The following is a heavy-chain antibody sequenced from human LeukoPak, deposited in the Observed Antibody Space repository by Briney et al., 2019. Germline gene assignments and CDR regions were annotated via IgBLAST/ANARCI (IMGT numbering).Heavy chain of an antibody. D-gene: IGHD2-2*01. CDR2: INHSGT. V-gene: IGHV4-34*01. Sequence: SETLSLTCAVLGGSLSSYSWSWIRQPPGKGLEWIGEINHSGTNYSPSLKSRVTMSVDTSKKQFSLKLTSVTAADTAVYYCARAADFVGVLAATGGFDPWGQGTLATASS. J-gene: IGHJ5*02. CDR1: GGSLSSYS. CDR3: ARAADFVGVLAATGGFDP.